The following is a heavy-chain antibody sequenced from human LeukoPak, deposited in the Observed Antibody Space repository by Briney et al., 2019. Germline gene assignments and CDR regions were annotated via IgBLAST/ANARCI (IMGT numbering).Heavy chain of an antibody. Sequence: SETLSLTCTVSGGSISSSSYYWSWIRQPPGKGLEWIGEINHSGSTNYNPSLKSRVTISVDTSKNQFSLKLSSVTAADTAVYYCARSVSTAAGYYFDYWGQGTLVTVSS. J-gene: IGHJ4*02. CDR2: INHSGST. V-gene: IGHV4-39*07. CDR3: ARSVSTAAGYYFDY. D-gene: IGHD6-13*01. CDR1: GGSISSSSYY.